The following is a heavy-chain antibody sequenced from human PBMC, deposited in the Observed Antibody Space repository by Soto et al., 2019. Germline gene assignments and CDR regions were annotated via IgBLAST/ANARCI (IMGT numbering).Heavy chain of an antibody. CDR2: ISYDGSNK. V-gene: IGHV3-30*03. CDR3: AGASITSFGVVITYQFDP. D-gene: IGHD3-3*01. Sequence: QVQLVESGGGVVQPGRSLRLSCAASGFTFSSYGMHWVRQAPGKGLEWVAVISYDGSNKYYADSVKGRFTISRDNSKNTLYLQMNRRRARDTAVYYCAGASITSFGVVITYQFDPWGQGTLGTVSS. CDR1: GFTFSSYG. J-gene: IGHJ5*02.